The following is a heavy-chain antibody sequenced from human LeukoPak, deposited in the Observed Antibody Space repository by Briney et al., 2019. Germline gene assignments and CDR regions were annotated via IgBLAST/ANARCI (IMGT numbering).Heavy chain of an antibody. V-gene: IGHV4-4*07. CDR3: AREVADYGGYYYYHYMDV. D-gene: IGHD4-23*01. Sequence: SETLSLTCTVSGGSISSYYWSWIRQPAGKGLEWIGRIYTSGSNNYNPSLKSRVTMSVDTSKNQFSLKLSSVTAADTAMYYCAREVADYGGYYYYHYMDVWGKGTTVTISS. CDR1: GGSISSYY. J-gene: IGHJ6*03. CDR2: IYTSGSN.